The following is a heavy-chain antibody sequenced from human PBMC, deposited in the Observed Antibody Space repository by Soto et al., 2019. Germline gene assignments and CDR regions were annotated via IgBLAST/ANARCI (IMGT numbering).Heavy chain of an antibody. J-gene: IGHJ4*02. CDR2: INHSGST. CDR1: GGSFSGYY. V-gene: IGHV4-34*01. Sequence: SETLSLTCAVYGGSFSGYYWSWIRQPPGKGLEWIGEINHSGSTNYNPSLKSRVTISVDTSKNQFSLKLSSVTAADTAVYYCARGGPKMTTGPFDYWGQGTLVTVSS. D-gene: IGHD4-17*01. CDR3: ARGGPKMTTGPFDY.